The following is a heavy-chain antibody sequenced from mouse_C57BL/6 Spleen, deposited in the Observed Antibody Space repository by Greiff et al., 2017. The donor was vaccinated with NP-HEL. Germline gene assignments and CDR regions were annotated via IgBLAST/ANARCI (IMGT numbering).Heavy chain of an antibody. CDR2: IDPNSGGT. J-gene: IGHJ1*03. V-gene: IGHV1-72*01. Sequence: QVQLQQPGAELVKPGASVKLSCKASGYTFTSYWMHWVKQRPGRGLEWIGRIDPNSGGTKYNEKFKSKATLTVDKPSSTAYMQLSSLTSEDSAVYYCASHYYGSSYVGYFDVWGTGTTVTVSS. CDR1: GYTFTSYW. D-gene: IGHD1-1*01. CDR3: ASHYYGSSYVGYFDV.